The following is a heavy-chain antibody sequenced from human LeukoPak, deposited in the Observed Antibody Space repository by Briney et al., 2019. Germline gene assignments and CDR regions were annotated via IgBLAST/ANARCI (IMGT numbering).Heavy chain of an antibody. Sequence: PGGALIVSCAASGVSFSIYVRHWVRQAPGKGLEWGSFIKHDGKEKFYADSVRGRFTISRDNSKSTMYLQINRLTVEHTDVHYSDNANYHNTAPASAFEFRGPGTLATVSS. J-gene: IGHJ4*02. CDR3: DNANYHNTAPASAFEF. D-gene: IGHD5-18*01. CDR2: IKHDGKEK. V-gene: IGHV3-30*02. CDR1: GVSFSIYV.